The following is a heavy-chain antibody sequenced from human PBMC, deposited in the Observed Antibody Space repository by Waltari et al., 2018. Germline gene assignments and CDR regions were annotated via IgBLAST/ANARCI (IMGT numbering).Heavy chain of an antibody. Sequence: QVQLGQSGAEVKKPGSSVKVPCNASGGNFSSYAISGVRQAPGKGLEWLGGISPIFGTANYAQKCQGRVTITADESTSTAYMELSSLRSEDTAVYYCARVVQKATASFAYWGQGTLVTVSS. J-gene: IGHJ4*02. V-gene: IGHV1-69*13. CDR1: GGNFSSYA. CDR3: ARVVQKATASFAY. CDR2: ISPIFGTA. D-gene: IGHD5-12*01.